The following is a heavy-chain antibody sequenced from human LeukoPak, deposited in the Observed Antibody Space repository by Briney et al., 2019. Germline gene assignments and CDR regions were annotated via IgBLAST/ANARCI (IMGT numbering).Heavy chain of an antibody. CDR3: AKDAAGPEY. D-gene: IGHD6-13*01. CDR2: ISAGGGST. Sequence: PWGSLRLSCAASGLTFSDYSMTWVRQAPGKGLFWVSGISAGGGSTYYADSVKGRFTISRDNSRNTLYLQMNSLRAEDTAVYYCAKDAAGPEYWGQGTLVTVSS. CDR1: GLTFSDYS. V-gene: IGHV3-23*01. J-gene: IGHJ4*02.